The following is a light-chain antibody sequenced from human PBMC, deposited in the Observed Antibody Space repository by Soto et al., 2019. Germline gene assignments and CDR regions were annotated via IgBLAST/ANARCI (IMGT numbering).Light chain of an antibody. V-gene: IGLV2-14*01. J-gene: IGLJ2*01. Sequence: QSALTQPASVSGSPGQSITISCTGTSSDVGGYNYVSWYQQHPGKVPKLMIYDVSNRPSGVSNRFSGSKSGNTASLTISGLQAEDEADYYCSSYTSSSTRGVFGGGTKLTVL. CDR2: DVS. CDR3: SSYTSSSTRGV. CDR1: SSDVGGYNY.